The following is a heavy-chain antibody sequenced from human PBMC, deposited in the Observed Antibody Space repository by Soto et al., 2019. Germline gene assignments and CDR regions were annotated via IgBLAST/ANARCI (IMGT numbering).Heavy chain of an antibody. CDR2: ISYDGSYK. J-gene: IGHJ6*02. Sequence: GGSLRLSCTASGSTFNRHTMHWVRQAPGEGLEWVAVISYDGSYKFYADSVKGRFTISRGNSKSTLYLQMNRLTAADTAIYYCARDLLTAIAAAGTAYYYYGMDVWGQGTTVTVSS. D-gene: IGHD6-13*01. CDR1: GSTFNRHT. V-gene: IGHV3-30-3*01. CDR3: ARDLLTAIAAAGTAYYYYGMDV.